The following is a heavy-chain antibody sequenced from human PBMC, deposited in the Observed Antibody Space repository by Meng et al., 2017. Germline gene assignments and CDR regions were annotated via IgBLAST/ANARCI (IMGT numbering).Heavy chain of an antibody. CDR1: GGSFSGYY. CDR2: INHSGST. CDR3: ARGVRLPDY. V-gene: IGHV4-34*01. Sequence: AQLHQWGAGLLKPSETLSLTCAGYGGSFSGYYWSWIRQPPGKGLEWIGEINHSGSTNYNPSLKSRVTISVDTSKNQFSLKLSSVTAADTVVYYCARGVRLPDYWGQGTLVTVSS. J-gene: IGHJ4*02. D-gene: IGHD2-15*01.